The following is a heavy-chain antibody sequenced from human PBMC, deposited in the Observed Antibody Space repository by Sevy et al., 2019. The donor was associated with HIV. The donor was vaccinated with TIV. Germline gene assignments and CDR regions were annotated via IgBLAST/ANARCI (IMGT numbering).Heavy chain of an antibody. CDR3: AKDVVVVAAKFDYFDD. V-gene: IGHV3-23*01. Sequence: GGSLRLSCAASGFTFSSYAMSWVRQAPGKGLEWVSAISGSGGSTYYADSVKGRFTISRGNSKNTLYLQMNSLRAEDTAAYYCAKDVVVVAAKFDYFDDWGQGTLVTVSS. J-gene: IGHJ4*02. CDR2: ISGSGGST. CDR1: GFTFSSYA. D-gene: IGHD2-15*01.